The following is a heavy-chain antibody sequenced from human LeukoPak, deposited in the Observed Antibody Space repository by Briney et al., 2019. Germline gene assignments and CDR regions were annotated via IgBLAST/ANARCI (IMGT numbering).Heavy chain of an antibody. CDR2: IYSDGST. CDR3: ASTRNTAMDFDY. D-gene: IGHD5-18*01. J-gene: IGHJ4*02. Sequence: GRSLRLSCAVSRFNVSHNYMSWVRQAPGKGLEWVSVIYSDGSTFYADSVKGRFTISRDTFKTTVYLHMNSLRAEDTAMYYCASTRNTAMDFDYWGQGTLVTVSS. CDR1: RFNVSHNY. V-gene: IGHV3-66*01.